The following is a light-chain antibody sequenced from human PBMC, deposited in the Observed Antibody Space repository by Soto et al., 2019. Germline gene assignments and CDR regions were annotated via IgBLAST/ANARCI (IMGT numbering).Light chain of an antibody. CDR2: ASS. V-gene: IGKV1D-12*01. Sequence: DIQLAQSPSSVSASVGDRVTITCRASQGIVSWLAWYQQKPGKAPKLLLYASSTLQSGVPSRSCGSGSGTEFPLTISGLQPVDTASYHGPQATSSPPTSGGGTKAE. CDR3: PQATSSPPT. J-gene: IGKJ4*01. CDR1: QGIVSW.